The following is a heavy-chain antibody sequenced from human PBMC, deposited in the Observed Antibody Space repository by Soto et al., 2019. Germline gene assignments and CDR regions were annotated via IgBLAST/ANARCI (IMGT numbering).Heavy chain of an antibody. CDR3: AREGIAVAGYYFDY. D-gene: IGHD6-19*01. V-gene: IGHV3-21*01. J-gene: IGHJ4*02. Sequence: EVQLVESGGGLVKPGGSLRLSCAASGFTFSSYSMNWVRQAPGKGLEWVSSISSSSSYIYYADSVKGRFTISRDNAKNSLYLQMNSLRAEDTAVYYCAREGIAVAGYYFDYWGQVTLVTVSS. CDR2: ISSSSSYI. CDR1: GFTFSSYS.